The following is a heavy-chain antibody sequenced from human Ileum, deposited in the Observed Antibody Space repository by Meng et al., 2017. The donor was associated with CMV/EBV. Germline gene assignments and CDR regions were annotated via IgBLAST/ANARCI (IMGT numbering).Heavy chain of an antibody. D-gene: IGHD2-2*01. V-gene: IGHV3-23*01. CDR3: AKSFLVSGAIDY. Sequence: GGSLRLSCAASGFIFRSYAMAWVRQAPGKGLEWVSGISSGGDNTYYADSVKGRFTISRDNSKNTLYLQMNSLRAEDTAVYYCAKSFLVSGAIDYWGQGTLVTVSS. CDR2: ISSGGDNT. CDR1: GFIFRSYA. J-gene: IGHJ4*02.